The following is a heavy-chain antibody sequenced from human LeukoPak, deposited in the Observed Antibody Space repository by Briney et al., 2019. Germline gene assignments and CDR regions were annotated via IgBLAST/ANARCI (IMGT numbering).Heavy chain of an antibody. V-gene: IGHV4-39*01. D-gene: IGHD1-26*01. Sequence: SGTLSLTCTVSGGSMSSNNYYWAWIRQPPGKGLEWIGYIYNGGSTNYNPALESRVTMSVDTSKNQFSLNLNSVTAADTAVYYCARQPGGRPGDYWGQGILVTVSS. CDR1: GGSMSSNNYY. CDR2: IYNGGST. CDR3: ARQPGGRPGDY. J-gene: IGHJ4*02.